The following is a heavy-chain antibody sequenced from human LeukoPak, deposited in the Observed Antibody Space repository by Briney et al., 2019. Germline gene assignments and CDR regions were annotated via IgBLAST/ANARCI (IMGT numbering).Heavy chain of an antibody. CDR1: GFTFSNYA. CDR3: AKRGQYLAPNNAFDV. D-gene: IGHD2/OR15-2a*01. CDR2: TSSTGIGT. V-gene: IGHV3-23*01. J-gene: IGHJ3*01. Sequence: PGGSLRLSCAASGFTFSNYAMSWVRQAPGKGLQWVSLTSSTGIGTFYANSAKGRFTISRDNSNNTLYLQMNSLRVDDTAVYYCAKRGQYLAPNNAFDVWGQGTMVTVSS.